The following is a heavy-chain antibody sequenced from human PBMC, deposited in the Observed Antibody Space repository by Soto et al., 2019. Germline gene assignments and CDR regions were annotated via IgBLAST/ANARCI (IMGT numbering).Heavy chain of an antibody. V-gene: IGHV4-4*02. CDR2: IFRDGTA. CDR3: ARLVYDTRLNYMYFDF. J-gene: IGHJ4*02. D-gene: IGHD3-10*01. Sequence: PSETLSLTCAVSGVSISSGNWWTWARQSPQRGLEYIGEIFRDGTANYYPSFERRVAISVDTSKNQFSLKLTSVTAADTAIYFCARLVYDTRLNYMYFDFWGQGTLVTVSS. CDR1: GVSISSGNW.